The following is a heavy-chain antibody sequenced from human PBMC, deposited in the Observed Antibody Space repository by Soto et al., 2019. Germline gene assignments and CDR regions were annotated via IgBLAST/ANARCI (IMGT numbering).Heavy chain of an antibody. CDR2: VKSKADGGTT. CDR3: TSLYYGH. CDR1: EFTFANAW. V-gene: IGHV3-15*01. Sequence: GGSLRLSCAASEFTFANAWISWVRQAPGKGLEWVGRVKSKADGGTTDYAAPVKGRFTISRDESQNALYLQMNSLKTEDTAVYYCTSLYYGHWGQGTLVTVSS. J-gene: IGHJ4*02. D-gene: IGHD4-17*01.